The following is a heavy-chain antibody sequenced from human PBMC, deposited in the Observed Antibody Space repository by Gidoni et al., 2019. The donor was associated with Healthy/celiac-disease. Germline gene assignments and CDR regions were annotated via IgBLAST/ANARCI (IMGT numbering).Heavy chain of an antibody. Sequence: QVQLVESGGGLVKPGGSLRLSCAASGFTFSDYYMSWIRQAPGKGLEWVSYISSSSSYTNYADSVKGRFTISRDNAKNSLYLQMNSLRAEDTAVYYCARDKSGKSDYGMDVWGQGTTVTVSS. V-gene: IGHV3-11*06. CDR1: GFTFSDYY. CDR2: ISSSSSYT. CDR3: ARDKSGKSDYGMDV. J-gene: IGHJ6*02.